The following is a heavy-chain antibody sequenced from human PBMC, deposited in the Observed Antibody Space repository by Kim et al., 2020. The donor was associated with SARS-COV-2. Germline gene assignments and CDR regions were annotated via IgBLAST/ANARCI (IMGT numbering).Heavy chain of an antibody. D-gene: IGHD3-3*01. V-gene: IGHV3-11*06. Sequence: SVKGRFTISRDNAKNSLYLQMNSLRAEDTAVYYCARDRAYYDFWGAGFDPWGQGTLVTVSS. J-gene: IGHJ5*02. CDR3: ARDRAYYDFWGAGFDP.